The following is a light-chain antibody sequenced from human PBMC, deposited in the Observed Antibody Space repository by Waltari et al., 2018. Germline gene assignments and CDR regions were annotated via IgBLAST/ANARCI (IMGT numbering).Light chain of an antibody. V-gene: IGLV1-44*01. CDR2: ANY. CDR1: TSNIGTNT. Sequence: QSVLTQPPSTSGTPGQRGTISCSGSTSNIGTNTVTWYQLLPGTAPKTVIFANYHRPSGVPDRFSASKSGTSASLVISGLQSEDEADYFCATWDDSLSGRVFGGGTKVTVL. CDR3: ATWDDSLSGRV. J-gene: IGLJ3*02.